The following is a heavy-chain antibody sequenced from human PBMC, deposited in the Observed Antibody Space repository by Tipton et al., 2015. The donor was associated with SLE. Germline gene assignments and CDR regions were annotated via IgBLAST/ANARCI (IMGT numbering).Heavy chain of an antibody. J-gene: IGHJ4*02. V-gene: IGHV4-39*01. CDR2: VSPSGDT. Sequence: TLSLTCTVSGDSISSDNYYWDWIRQSPGKGLDWIGHVSPSGDTNYNPSLESRVTMSRDTPNNQFSLKLNSVTAADTAIYYCATRYYDYIWGGSRKYFFDYWGQGALVTVSS. CDR1: GDSISSDNYY. D-gene: IGHD3-16*01. CDR3: ATRYYDYIWGGSRKYFFDY.